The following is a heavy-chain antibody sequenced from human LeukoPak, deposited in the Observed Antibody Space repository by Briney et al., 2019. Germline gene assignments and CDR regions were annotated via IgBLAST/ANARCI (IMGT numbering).Heavy chain of an antibody. CDR3: AKVPTSSGPQGWFDP. D-gene: IGHD1-26*01. V-gene: IGHV3-23*01. J-gene: IGHJ5*02. Sequence: PGGSLRLSCAASGFTFSSYAMSWVRQAPGKGLEWVSPISGSGGSTYYADSVKGRFTISRDNSKNTLYLQMNSLRAEDTAVYYCAKVPTSSGPQGWFDPWGQGTLVTVSS. CDR1: GFTFSSYA. CDR2: ISGSGGST.